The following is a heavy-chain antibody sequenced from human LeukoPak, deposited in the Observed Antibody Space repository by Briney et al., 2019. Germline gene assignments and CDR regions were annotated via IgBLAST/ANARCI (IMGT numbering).Heavy chain of an antibody. CDR2: IYYSVTT. CDR3: ARAVYSTSAGIDY. D-gene: IGHD6-6*01. CDR1: GGSISSGDYY. Sequence: SQTPSLTCTVSGGSISSGDYYWSWIRQPPGKGLEWIGYIYYSVTTYYNPSLKSRVAISVDTSKNQFSLKLSSVTAADTVVYYCARAVYSTSAGIDYWGQGTLVTVSS. V-gene: IGHV4-30-4*01. J-gene: IGHJ4*02.